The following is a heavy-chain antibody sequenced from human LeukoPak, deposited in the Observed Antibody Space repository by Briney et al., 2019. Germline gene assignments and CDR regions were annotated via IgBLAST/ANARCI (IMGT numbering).Heavy chain of an antibody. CDR1: GFIVSNNY. J-gene: IGHJ5*02. CDR3: AKVPRQHDNWFDP. D-gene: IGHD6-13*01. CDR2: ISSSSTII. V-gene: IGHV3-48*01. Sequence: GGSLRLSCAASGFIVSNNYMSWVRQAPGKGLEWVSYISSSSTIIHYADSVKGRFTISRDDAKNSLYLQMNSLRAEDTAVYYCAKVPRQHDNWFDPWGQGTLVTVSS.